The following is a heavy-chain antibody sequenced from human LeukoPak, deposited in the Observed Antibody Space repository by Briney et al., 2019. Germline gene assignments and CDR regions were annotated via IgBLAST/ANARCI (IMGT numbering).Heavy chain of an antibody. Sequence: SSETLSLTCTVSGGSISSGVYYWSWIRQPPGKGLEWIGEINHSGSTNYNPSLKSRVTISVDTSKNQFSLKLSSVTAADTAVYYCAGGEKLSIAAGSWFDPWGQGTLVTVSS. CDR3: AGGEKLSIAAGSWFDP. V-gene: IGHV4-39*07. J-gene: IGHJ5*02. D-gene: IGHD6-25*01. CDR1: GGSISSGVYY. CDR2: INHSGST.